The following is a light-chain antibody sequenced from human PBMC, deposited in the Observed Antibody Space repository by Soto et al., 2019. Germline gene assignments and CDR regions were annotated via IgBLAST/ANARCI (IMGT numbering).Light chain of an antibody. CDR1: QSLRHSNGYNH. CDR2: LVS. J-gene: IGKJ2*01. CDR3: MQGLQTLYT. Sequence: DIVMTQSPLSLPVTPGEPASISCRSSQSLRHSNGYNHLDWYLQKPGQSPQLLIYLVSNRASGVPDRFSGSGSGTDFTLKISRVEAEDVGVYYCMQGLQTLYTFGQGTKLEIK. V-gene: IGKV2-28*01.